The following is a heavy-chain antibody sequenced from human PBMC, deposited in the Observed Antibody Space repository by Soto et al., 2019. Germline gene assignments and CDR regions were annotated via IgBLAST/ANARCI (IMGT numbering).Heavy chain of an antibody. Sequence: QVQLVQSGAEVKKPGASVKVSCKASGYTFTGYYMHWVRQAPGQGLEWMGWINPNSGGTNYAQKFQGRVTMTRDTSISTAYMELSRLRSDDTAVYYCARDVDLGYSGSYDGAFDIWGQGTMVTVSS. J-gene: IGHJ3*02. CDR2: INPNSGGT. V-gene: IGHV1-2*02. D-gene: IGHD1-26*01. CDR1: GYTFTGYY. CDR3: ARDVDLGYSGSYDGAFDI.